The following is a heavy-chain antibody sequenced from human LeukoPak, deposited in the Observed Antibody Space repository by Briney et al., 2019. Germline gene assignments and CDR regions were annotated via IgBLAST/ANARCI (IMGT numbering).Heavy chain of an antibody. Sequence: GGSLRLSCAASGFTFSSYAMSWVRQAPGKGLEWVSAISGSGGSTYYADSVKGRFTISRDNSKNTLYLQMNSLRAEDTAVYYCARVVVGASTAFDFWGQGTKVTVSS. CDR1: GFTFSSYA. CDR2: ISGSGGST. D-gene: IGHD1-26*01. CDR3: ARVVVGASTAFDF. V-gene: IGHV3-23*01. J-gene: IGHJ3*01.